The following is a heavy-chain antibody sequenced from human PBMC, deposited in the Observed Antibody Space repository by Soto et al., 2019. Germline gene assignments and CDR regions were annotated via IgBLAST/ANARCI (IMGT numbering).Heavy chain of an antibody. Sequence: PGGSLRLSCEASGFTFNSYSMNWVRQAPGKGLEWVSSISSSSSYIYYADSVKGRFTISRDNAKNSLYLQMNSLRAEDTAVYYCARDPGYYGSGSYYSDAFDIWGQGTMVTVSS. D-gene: IGHD3-10*01. CDR1: GFTFNSYS. J-gene: IGHJ3*02. V-gene: IGHV3-21*01. CDR3: ARDPGYYGSGSYYSDAFDI. CDR2: ISSSSSYI.